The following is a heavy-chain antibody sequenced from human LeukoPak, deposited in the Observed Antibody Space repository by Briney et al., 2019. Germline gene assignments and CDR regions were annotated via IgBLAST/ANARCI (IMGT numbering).Heavy chain of an antibody. CDR2: ITSSSTYI. CDR3: AKEGGYSYGFGIGDDALDI. Sequence: GGSLRLSCAASGFTFSNYNMTWVRQAPGKGLEWVSSITSSSTYIFYADSVKGRFTISRDNAKNSLYLQMNSLRAEDTAVYYCAKEGGYSYGFGIGDDALDIWGQGTMVTVSS. V-gene: IGHV3-21*01. CDR1: GFTFSNYN. J-gene: IGHJ3*02. D-gene: IGHD5-18*01.